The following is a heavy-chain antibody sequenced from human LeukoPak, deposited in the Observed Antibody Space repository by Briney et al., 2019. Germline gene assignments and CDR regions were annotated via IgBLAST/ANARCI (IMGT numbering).Heavy chain of an antibody. CDR3: AHSWGSRSIDY. Sequence: SGPTLVNPTQTLTLTCTFAGFSLSTSGVGVGWIRQPPGKALEWLALIYWNDDRRYSPSLKSRLTIAKDTSKNQVVLTMTNMDPVDTATYYCAHSWGSRSIDYWGQGTLVTVSS. CDR1: GFSLSTSGVG. CDR2: IYWNDDR. D-gene: IGHD3-16*01. V-gene: IGHV2-5*01. J-gene: IGHJ4*02.